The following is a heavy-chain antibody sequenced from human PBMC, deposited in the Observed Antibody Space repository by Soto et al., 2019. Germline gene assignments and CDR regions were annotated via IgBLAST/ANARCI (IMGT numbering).Heavy chain of an antibody. D-gene: IGHD5-18*01. V-gene: IGHV6-1*01. J-gene: IGHJ6*02. CDR3: ASSIQLWARGFYYYYGMDV. Sequence: SQTLSLTCAISGDSVSSNSAAWNWIRQSPSRGLEWLGRTYYRSKWYNDYAVSVKSRITINPDTSKNQFSLQLNSVTPEDTAVYYCASSIQLWARGFYYYYGMDVWGQGTTVTVSS. CDR1: GDSVSSNSAA. CDR2: TYYRSKWYN.